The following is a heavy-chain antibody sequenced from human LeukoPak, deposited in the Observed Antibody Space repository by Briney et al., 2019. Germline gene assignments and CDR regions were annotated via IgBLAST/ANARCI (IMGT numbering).Heavy chain of an antibody. CDR3: ARAGGEYQLLYSGGVDY. CDR2: ISYDGSNK. CDR1: GFTFSSYA. V-gene: IGHV3-30-3*01. Sequence: PGRSLRLYCAASGFTFSSYAMHWVRQAPGKGLEWVAVISYDGSNKYYADSVKGRFTISRDNSKNTLYLQMNSLRAEDTAVYYCARAGGEYQLLYSGGVDYWGQGTLVTVSS. D-gene: IGHD2-2*02. J-gene: IGHJ4*02.